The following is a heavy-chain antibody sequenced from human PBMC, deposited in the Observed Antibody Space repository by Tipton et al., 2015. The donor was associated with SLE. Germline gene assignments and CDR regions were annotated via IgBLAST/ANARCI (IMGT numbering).Heavy chain of an antibody. V-gene: IGHV4-59*01. CDR1: GGSISSYY. Sequence: LSLTCTVSGGSISSYYWSWIRQPPGKGLEWIGYIYYSGSTNYNPSLKSRVTISVDTSKNQFSLKLSSVTAADTAVYYCARGHRVRGDPYFDYWGQGTLVTVSS. J-gene: IGHJ4*02. D-gene: IGHD3-10*01. CDR2: IYYSGST. CDR3: ARGHRVRGDPYFDY.